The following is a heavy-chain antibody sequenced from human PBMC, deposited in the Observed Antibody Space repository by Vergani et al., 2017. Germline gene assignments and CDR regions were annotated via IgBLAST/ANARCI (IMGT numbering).Heavy chain of an antibody. Sequence: EVQLLESGGGLVQPGVSLRLSCAASGFTFSSYAMSWVRQAPGKGLEWVSAISGSGGSTYYADSVKGRFTISRDNSKNTLYLQMNNLRAEDTAVYYCAKVGECSSTSCYLNWFDPWGQGTLVTVSS. J-gene: IGHJ5*02. V-gene: IGHV3-23*01. CDR1: GFTFSSYA. CDR3: AKVGECSSTSCYLNWFDP. CDR2: ISGSGGST. D-gene: IGHD2-2*01.